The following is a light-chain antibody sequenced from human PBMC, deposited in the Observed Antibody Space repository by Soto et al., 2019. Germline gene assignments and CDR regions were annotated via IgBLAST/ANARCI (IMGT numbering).Light chain of an antibody. J-gene: IGKJ1*01. CDR1: QSVSNNY. CDR3: QQYGSSGT. Sequence: DIVLTQSPATLSLSPGSRSPLSCRASQSVSNNYLAWYQQKPGQAPRLLIYGASNRATGIPDRFSGSGSGTVFTLTISRLEPEDFAVYYCQQYGSSGTFGQGTKVDIK. V-gene: IGKV3-20*01. CDR2: GAS.